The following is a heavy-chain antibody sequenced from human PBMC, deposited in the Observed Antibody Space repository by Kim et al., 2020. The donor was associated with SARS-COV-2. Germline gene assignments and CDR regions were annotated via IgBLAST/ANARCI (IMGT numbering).Heavy chain of an antibody. CDR3: AKEPRPDSGSYYLDADY. J-gene: IGHJ4*02. CDR2: ISGSGGST. V-gene: IGHV3-23*01. D-gene: IGHD1-26*01. CDR1: GFTFSSYA. Sequence: GGSLRLSCAASGFTFSSYAMSWVRQAPGKGLEWVSAISGSGGSTYYADSVKGRFTISRDNSKNTLYLQMNSLRAEDTAVYYCAKEPRPDSGSYYLDADYWGQGTLVTVSS.